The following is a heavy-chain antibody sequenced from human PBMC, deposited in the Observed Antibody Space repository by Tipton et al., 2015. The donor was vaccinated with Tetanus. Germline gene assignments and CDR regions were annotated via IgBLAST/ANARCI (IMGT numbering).Heavy chain of an antibody. Sequence: TLSLICTVYGGSFSGYYWSWIRQPPGKGLEWIGEINHSGSTNYNPSLKSRVTISVDTSKNQFSLKLSSVTAADTAVYYCARSEQGVIDYWGQGTLVTVSS. J-gene: IGHJ4*02. CDR1: GGSFSGYY. V-gene: IGHV4-34*01. CDR3: ARSEQGVIDY. D-gene: IGHD3-10*01. CDR2: INHSGST.